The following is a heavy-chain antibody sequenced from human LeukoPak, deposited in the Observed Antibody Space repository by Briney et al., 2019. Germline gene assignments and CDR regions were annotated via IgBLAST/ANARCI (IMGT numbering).Heavy chain of an antibody. CDR2: MNPNSGNT. D-gene: IGHD3-3*01. CDR3: ARDPTYYDFWSGYFLGGHWFDP. CDR1: GYTFTSYD. V-gene: IGHV1-8*01. J-gene: IGHJ5*02. Sequence: GASVKVSCKASGYTFTSYDINWVRQATGQGLEWMGWMNPNSGNTGYAQKFQGRVTMTRNTSISTAYMELSSLRSEDTAVYYCARDPTYYDFWSGYFLGGHWFDPWGQGTLVTVSS.